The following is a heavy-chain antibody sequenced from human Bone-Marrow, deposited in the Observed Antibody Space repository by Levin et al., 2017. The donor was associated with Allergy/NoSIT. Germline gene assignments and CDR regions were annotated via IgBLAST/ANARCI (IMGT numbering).Heavy chain of an antibody. CDR3: ARDGYTCTMDV. CDR1: GFTFSRYW. J-gene: IGHJ6*02. D-gene: IGHD2-2*02. V-gene: IGHV3-7*01. Sequence: GGSLRLSCAASGFTFSRYWMSWVRQAPGKGLERVANMNQDGSQKYYVDSVKGRFTISRDDAKNSLFLQMSSLRADDTAVYYCARDGYTCTMDVWGQGTTVTVSS. CDR2: MNQDGSQK.